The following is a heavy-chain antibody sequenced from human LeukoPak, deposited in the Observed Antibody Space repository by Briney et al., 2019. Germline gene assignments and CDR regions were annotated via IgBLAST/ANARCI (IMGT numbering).Heavy chain of an antibody. V-gene: IGHV3-23*01. CDR2: ISNSGGTT. CDR1: GFTFSSYA. Sequence: PGGSLRLSCAASGFTFSSYAMSWVXQAPGXGLEWVSGISNSGGTTYYADSVKGRFTISRDNSKNALYLQMNSLRAEDTAVYYCAKDPPYYCGGDCYDYFDSWGQGAQVTVSS. D-gene: IGHD2-21*02. J-gene: IGHJ4*02. CDR3: AKDPPYYCGGDCYDYFDS.